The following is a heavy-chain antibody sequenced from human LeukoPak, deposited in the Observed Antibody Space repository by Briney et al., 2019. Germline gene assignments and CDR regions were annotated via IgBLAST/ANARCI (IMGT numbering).Heavy chain of an antibody. CDR1: GFTFSSYG. J-gene: IGHJ4*02. Sequence: PGGSLRLSCAASGFTFSSYGMHWVRQAPGKGLEWVAFIRYDGSDEYYADSVKGRFTISRDNSKNTLYLQVNSLRAEDTAVYYCAKPNYYDSGGYYNLVDYWGQGTLVTVSS. CDR2: IRYDGSDE. V-gene: IGHV3-30*02. D-gene: IGHD3-10*01. CDR3: AKPNYYDSGGYYNLVDY.